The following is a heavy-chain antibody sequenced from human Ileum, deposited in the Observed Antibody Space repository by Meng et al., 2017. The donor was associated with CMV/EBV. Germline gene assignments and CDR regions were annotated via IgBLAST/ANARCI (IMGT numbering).Heavy chain of an antibody. J-gene: IGHJ6*02. D-gene: IGHD2-2*01. CDR2: IWYDGSNE. CDR1: GFTFSSYG. Sequence: GESLKISCAASGFTFSSYGMHWVRQAPGKGLEWVAVIWYDGSNEYYEDSVKGRFTISRDNSKSTLYLQMNSLRAGDTAVYYCAREGPWYQLRQHYYGMDVWGQGTTVTVSS. V-gene: IGHV3-33*01. CDR3: AREGPWYQLRQHYYGMDV.